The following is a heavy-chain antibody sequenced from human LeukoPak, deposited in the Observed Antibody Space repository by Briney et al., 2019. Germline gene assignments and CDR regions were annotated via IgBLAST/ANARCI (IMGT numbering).Heavy chain of an antibody. CDR3: ARSDDFWSGYTDY. D-gene: IGHD3-3*01. CDR2: IWYDGSNK. J-gene: IGHJ4*02. CDR1: GFTFISYG. Sequence: PGGSLRLSCAASGFTFISYGMHWVRQAPGKGLEWVAVIWYDGSNKYYADSVKGRFTISRDNSKNTLYLQMNSLRAEDTAVYYCARSDDFWSGYTDYWGQGTLVTVSS. V-gene: IGHV3-33*01.